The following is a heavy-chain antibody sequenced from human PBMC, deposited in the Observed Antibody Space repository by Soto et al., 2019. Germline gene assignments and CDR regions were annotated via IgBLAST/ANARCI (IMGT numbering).Heavy chain of an antibody. V-gene: IGHV3-23*01. CDR1: GFTFGSFA. J-gene: IGHJ4*02. CDR3: AKYPYSSGYYPFDH. D-gene: IGHD6-19*01. Sequence: EVQLLESGGGLVQPGGSLRLSCAASGFTFGSFAMTWVRQAPGKGLERVSAFTGTGGCVYFADSVKGRFTISRDNSNNSLYLQMNSLRAEDTAVYYCAKYPYSSGYYPFDHWGQGTLVTVSS. CDR2: FTGTGGCV.